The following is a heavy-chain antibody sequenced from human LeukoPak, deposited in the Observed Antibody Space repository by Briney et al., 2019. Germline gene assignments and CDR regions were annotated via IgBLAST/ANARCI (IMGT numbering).Heavy chain of an antibody. CDR2: INPSGGST. J-gene: IGHJ6*04. V-gene: IGHV1-46*01. D-gene: IGHD2-2*01. CDR1: GYTFTSYY. Sequence: ASVKVSCKASGYTFTSYYMHWVRQAPGQGLEWMGIINPSGGSTSYAQKFQGRVTMTRDTSTSTVYMELSSLRSEDTAVYYCARDPAAVYYYYGMDVWGXGTTVTVSS. CDR3: ARDPAAVYYYYGMDV.